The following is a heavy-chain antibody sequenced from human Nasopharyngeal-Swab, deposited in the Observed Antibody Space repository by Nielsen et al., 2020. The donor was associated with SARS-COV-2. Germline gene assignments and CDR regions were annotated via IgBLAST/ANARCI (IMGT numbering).Heavy chain of an antibody. Sequence: GCFGYIYYSGSTNYNPSLKSRVTISVDTSKNQFSLKLSSVTAADTAVYYCARGRGVAARRDYYYYGMDVWGQGTTVTVSS. CDR3: ARGRGVAARRDYYYYGMDV. CDR2: IYYSGST. V-gene: IGHV4-59*09. J-gene: IGHJ6*02. D-gene: IGHD6-6*01.